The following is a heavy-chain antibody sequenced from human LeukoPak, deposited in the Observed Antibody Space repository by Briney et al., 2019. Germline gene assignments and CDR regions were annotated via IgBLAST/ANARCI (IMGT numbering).Heavy chain of an antibody. D-gene: IGHD6-13*01. CDR1: GYTFTGYY. CDR2: INPNSGGT. V-gene: IGHV1-2*02. Sequence: ASVKVSCKASGYTFTGYYMHWVRQAPGQGLEWTGWINPNSGGTNYAQKFQGRVTMTRDTSITTAYMEPSRLRSDDTAVYYCASSSGSSWYSAFDIWGQGTMVTVSS. J-gene: IGHJ3*02. CDR3: ASSSGSSWYSAFDI.